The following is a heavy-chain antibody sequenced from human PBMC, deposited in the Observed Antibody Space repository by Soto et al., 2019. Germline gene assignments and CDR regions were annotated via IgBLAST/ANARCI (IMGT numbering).Heavy chain of an antibody. CDR3: ARSIGTGDTLQIGDS. D-gene: IGHD2-21*02. V-gene: IGHV3-53*01. Sequence: EMQLAESGGGLIQPGGSLRLSCAASGFAVSDTYMSWFRQAPGKGLECVSVIYDNGNTYYAESVSGRFTISRDHSKNTLFLKMNTLRPEDTAIYYCARSIGTGDTLQIGDSWGQGTLVTVS. CDR2: IYDNGNT. CDR1: GFAVSDTY. J-gene: IGHJ4*02.